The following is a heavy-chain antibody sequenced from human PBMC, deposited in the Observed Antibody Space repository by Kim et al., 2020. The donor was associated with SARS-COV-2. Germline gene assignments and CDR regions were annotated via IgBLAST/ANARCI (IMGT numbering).Heavy chain of an antibody. CDR1: AGSFSGNH. Sequence: SETLSLTCAVSAGSFSGNHWGWIRQPPGKGLEWIGEINHSGATNYNPSPKSRVAISVDTSKNQFSLKLTSVTAADTAVYFCARGWAGVVPSPILGIGPYYDYYAMDVWGQGTTVIVSS. D-gene: IGHD3-3*01. CDR2: INHSGAT. J-gene: IGHJ6*02. CDR3: ARGWAGVVPSPILGIGPYYDYYAMDV. V-gene: IGHV4-34*01.